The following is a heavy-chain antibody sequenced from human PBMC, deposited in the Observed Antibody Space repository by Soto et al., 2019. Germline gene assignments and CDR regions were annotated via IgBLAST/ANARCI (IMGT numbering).Heavy chain of an antibody. Sequence: GGSLRLSCTASGSGFSALAMHWVRQPPGKGLEWAAGVFNDESSISYADSVKGRFTISRDNSRNTLYLQMTSLRLEDTALYYCATGAAYYYDTSRYWGQGTLVTVSS. CDR1: GSGFSALA. J-gene: IGHJ4*02. V-gene: IGHV3-30-3*01. CDR3: ATGAAYYYDTSRY. CDR2: VFNDESSI. D-gene: IGHD3-22*01.